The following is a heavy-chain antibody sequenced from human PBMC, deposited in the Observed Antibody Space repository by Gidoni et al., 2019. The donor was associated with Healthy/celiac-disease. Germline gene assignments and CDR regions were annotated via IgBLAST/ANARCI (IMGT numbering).Heavy chain of an antibody. Sequence: QVQLVESGGGVVQTGRSLRLSCAASGFTSSSYGMHWVRQAPGKGLEWVAVISYDGSNKYYADSVKGRFTISRDNSKNTLYLQMNSLRAEDTAVYYCAKEAQWLRFPPDYWGQGTLVTVSS. D-gene: IGHD5-12*01. CDR3: AKEAQWLRFPPDY. CDR2: ISYDGSNK. CDR1: GFTSSSYG. J-gene: IGHJ4*02. V-gene: IGHV3-30*18.